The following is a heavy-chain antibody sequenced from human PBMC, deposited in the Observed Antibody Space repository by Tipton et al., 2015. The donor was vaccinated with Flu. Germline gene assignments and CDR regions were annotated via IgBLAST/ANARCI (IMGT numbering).Heavy chain of an antibody. D-gene: IGHD3-16*01. J-gene: IGHJ5*02. CDR2: IYSGGNT. Sequence: LRLSCSVSGSSTSSSDSYWGWIRQIPGKGLEWIGSIYSGGNTYYNPSLKSPVTISLDTSKNQFSLKLRSVTAADTAMYFCARDLGDFPSPVPNWFDPWGRGTLVTVSS. CDR1: GSSTSSSDSY. CDR3: ARDLGDFPSPVPNWFDP. V-gene: IGHV4-39*02.